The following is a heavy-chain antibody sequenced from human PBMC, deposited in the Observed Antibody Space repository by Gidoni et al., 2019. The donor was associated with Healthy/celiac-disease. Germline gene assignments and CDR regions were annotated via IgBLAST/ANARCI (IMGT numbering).Heavy chain of an antibody. CDR3: ARGENVLRFLEWHYGMDV. V-gene: IGHV3-48*02. CDR1: GFTFSSYS. CDR2: ISSSSSTI. D-gene: IGHD3-3*01. J-gene: IGHJ6*02. Sequence: EVQLVESGGGLVQPGGSLRLSCAASGFTFSSYSMNWVRQAPGKGLEWVSYISSSSSTIYYADSVKGRFTISRDNAKNSLYLQMNSLRDEDTAVYYCARGENVLRFLEWHYGMDVWGQGTTVTVSS.